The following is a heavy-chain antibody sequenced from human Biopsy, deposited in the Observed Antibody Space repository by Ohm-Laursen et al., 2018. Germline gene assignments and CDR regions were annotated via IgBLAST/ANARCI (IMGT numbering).Heavy chain of an antibody. CDR3: ALGEPFDY. CDR2: IDPNTGDT. J-gene: IGHJ4*02. D-gene: IGHD3-16*01. V-gene: IGHV1-2*02. CDR1: GYTFTDYR. Sequence: ASVKVSCKASGYTFTDYRLYWVRQAPGQGLDLMGWIDPNTGDTDYPQKFQGRVTMTSDTSIDTAYVELSSLSSGDTAVYYCALGEPFDYWGQGTLVTVSS.